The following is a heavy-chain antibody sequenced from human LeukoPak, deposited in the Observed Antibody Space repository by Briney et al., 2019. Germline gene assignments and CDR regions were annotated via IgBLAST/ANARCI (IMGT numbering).Heavy chain of an antibody. D-gene: IGHD5-12*01. Sequence: PSETLSLTCTVSGGSISSSSYYWGWIRQPPGKGLEWIGSIYYSGSTYYNPSLKSRVTISVDTSKNQFSLKLSSVTAADTAVYYCARTYSGYDWSRYFDCWGQGTLVTVSS. CDR1: GGSISSSSYY. V-gene: IGHV4-39*07. J-gene: IGHJ4*02. CDR2: IYYSGST. CDR3: ARTYSGYDWSRYFDC.